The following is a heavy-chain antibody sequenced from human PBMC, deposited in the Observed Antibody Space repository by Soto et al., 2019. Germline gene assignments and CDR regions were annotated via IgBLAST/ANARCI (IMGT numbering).Heavy chain of an antibody. CDR3: GREGGSLNWFDP. Sequence: EVQLVESGGGLVQPGGSLRLSCAASGFTFSSYSMNWVRQAPGKGLEWVSYISSSGSTIYYADSVKGRFTISRDNAKNSLYLQMNSLTDEDMAVYYCGREGGSLNWFDPWGQGTLVTVSS. CDR1: GFTFSSYS. J-gene: IGHJ5*02. CDR2: ISSSGSTI. V-gene: IGHV3-48*02. D-gene: IGHD1-26*01.